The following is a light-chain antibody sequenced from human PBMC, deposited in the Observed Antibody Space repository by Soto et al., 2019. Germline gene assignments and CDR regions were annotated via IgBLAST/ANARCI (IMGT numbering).Light chain of an antibody. Sequence: DIQITPSPSTLSASVGDRVPITGRASQSIGSWLAWYQQKPGKAPKLLIYDASSLESGVPSRFSGSGSGTEFTLTISSLQPEDFATYFCQQSSDFPLTFGGGTKVDIK. CDR2: DAS. CDR3: QQSSDFPLT. CDR1: QSIGSW. J-gene: IGKJ4*01. V-gene: IGKV1-5*01.